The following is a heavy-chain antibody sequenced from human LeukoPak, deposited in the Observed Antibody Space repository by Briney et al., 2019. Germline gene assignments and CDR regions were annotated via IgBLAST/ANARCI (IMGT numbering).Heavy chain of an antibody. Sequence: GESLKVSCKASGYTFTGYYMHWVRQAPGQGLEWMGWINPNSGGTNYAQKFQGRVTMTRDTSISTAYMELSRLRSDDTAVYYCARDVYGSGSYSDYWGQGTLVTVSS. D-gene: IGHD3-10*01. CDR1: GYTFTGYY. J-gene: IGHJ4*02. CDR2: INPNSGGT. CDR3: ARDVYGSGSYSDY. V-gene: IGHV1-2*02.